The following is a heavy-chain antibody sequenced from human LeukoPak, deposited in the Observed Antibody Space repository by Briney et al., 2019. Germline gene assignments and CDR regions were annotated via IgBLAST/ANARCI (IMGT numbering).Heavy chain of an antibody. D-gene: IGHD5-24*01. CDR3: ARELQSTREGYAFDL. J-gene: IGHJ3*01. CDR1: GYMFTGHY. Sequence: ASVKVSCKSSGYMFTGHYMHWVRQAPGQGLEFLAWIKGDSGIPKYAQKFQGRVTLTRDTSISTAYMELTELTSDDTAVYYCARELQSTREGYAFDLWGQGTMVTVSS. V-gene: IGHV1-2*02. CDR2: IKGDSGIP.